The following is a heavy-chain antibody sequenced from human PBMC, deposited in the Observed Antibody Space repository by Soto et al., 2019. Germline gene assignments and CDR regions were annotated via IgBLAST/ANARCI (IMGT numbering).Heavy chain of an antibody. CDR2: IIPIFGTA. V-gene: IGHV1-69*06. Sequence: QVQLVQSGAEVKKPGASVKVSCKASGGTFSSYGLSWVRQAPGQGLEGMGGIIPIFGTANYAQKFQGRVTITADKSTSTAYMELSSLSSEDSAVYYCARESRTEVVPDAIGGGAFFYYGMDVWRQGASVTVSS. CDR1: GGTFSSYG. J-gene: IGHJ6*02. CDR3: ARESRTEVVPDAIGGGAFFYYGMDV. D-gene: IGHD2-2*02.